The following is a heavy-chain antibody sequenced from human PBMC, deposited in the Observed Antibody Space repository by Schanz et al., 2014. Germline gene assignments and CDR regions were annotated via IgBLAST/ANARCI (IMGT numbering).Heavy chain of an antibody. CDR1: GFTFSNHG. D-gene: IGHD3-9*01. CDR2: IGGSGDST. CDR3: AKHVRSLTGNDY. J-gene: IGHJ4*02. Sequence: EVQLLESGGGLVQPGGSLRLSCAASGFTFSNHGMHWVRQSPGKGLEWVSGIGGSGDSTHYADSVKGRFIISRDNSKNTLYLQVNSLRAEDTAVYYCAKHVRSLTGNDYWGQGTLVTVSS. V-gene: IGHV3-23*01.